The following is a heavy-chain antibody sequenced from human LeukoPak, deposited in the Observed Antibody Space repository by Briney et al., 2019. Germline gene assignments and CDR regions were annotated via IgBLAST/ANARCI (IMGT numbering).Heavy chain of an antibody. D-gene: IGHD6-19*01. CDR1: GGSISSSSYY. Sequence: SETLSLTCTVSGGSISSSSYYRGWIRQPPGKGLEWIGSIYYSGGTYYNPSLKSRVTISVDTSKNQFSLKLSSVTAADTAVYYCARQDSSGWDLDYWGQGTLVTVPS. V-gene: IGHV4-39*01. CDR3: ARQDSSGWDLDY. J-gene: IGHJ4*02. CDR2: IYYSGGT.